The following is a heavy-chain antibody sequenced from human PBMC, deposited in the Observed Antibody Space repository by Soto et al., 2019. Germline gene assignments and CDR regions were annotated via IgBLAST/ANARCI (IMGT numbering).Heavy chain of an antibody. CDR2: ISGSGGST. CDR1: GFTFSSYA. V-gene: IGHV3-23*01. Sequence: GGSLRLSCAASGFTFSSYAMSWVRQAPGKGLEWVSAISGSGGSTYYADSVKGRFTISRDNSKNTLYLQMNSLRAEDTAVYYCAKDRYYDFWSGYPMAPPFDYWGQGTLVTVSS. J-gene: IGHJ4*02. D-gene: IGHD3-3*01. CDR3: AKDRYYDFWSGYPMAPPFDY.